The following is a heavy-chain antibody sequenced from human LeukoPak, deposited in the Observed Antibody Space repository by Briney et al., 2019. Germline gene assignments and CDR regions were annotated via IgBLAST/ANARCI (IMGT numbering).Heavy chain of an antibody. CDR2: IYPKSGGT. J-gene: IGHJ5*02. CDR1: GYTFADYY. Sequence: ASVKVSCKASGYTFADYYIHWVRQAPGQGLEWKGWIYPKSGGTNSAQKFQGRVTMTRDTSISTAYMELSRLKFDDTAVYYCARVSTSGYRDWLDPWGQGTLVTVSS. CDR3: ARVSTSGYRDWLDP. D-gene: IGHD3-9*01. V-gene: IGHV1-2*02.